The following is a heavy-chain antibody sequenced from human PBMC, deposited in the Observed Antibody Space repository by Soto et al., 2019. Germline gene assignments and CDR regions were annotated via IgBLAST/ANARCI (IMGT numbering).Heavy chain of an antibody. Sequence: SETLSLTCTVSGGSVSSGGYYWSWIRQHPGTGLEWIGYIYYSGTTYFNPSLKSRVSISLDTSKNEFPLKLTSVTAADTAVYYCARRALPQCINGVCYKDGFWDYWGQGALVTVSS. J-gene: IGHJ4*02. CDR3: ARRALPQCINGVCYKDGFWDY. D-gene: IGHD2-8*01. CDR1: GGSVSSGGYY. V-gene: IGHV4-31*03. CDR2: IYYSGTT.